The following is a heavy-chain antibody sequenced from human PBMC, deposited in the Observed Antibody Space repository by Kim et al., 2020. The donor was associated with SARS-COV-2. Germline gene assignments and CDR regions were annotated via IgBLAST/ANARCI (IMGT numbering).Heavy chain of an antibody. J-gene: IGHJ4*02. CDR3: TTVSMR. CDR1: GIPFSDAW. Sequence: GGSLRLSCAGSGIPFSDAWFNWVRQSPGKGLEWVGRIKSKADGGTADLAATVKGRFAISRDDSENTLYLLMNDVKSDASAMYYCTTVSMRWGQGTLVTVSS. D-gene: IGHD2-2*01. CDR2: IKSKADGGTA. V-gene: IGHV3-15*01.